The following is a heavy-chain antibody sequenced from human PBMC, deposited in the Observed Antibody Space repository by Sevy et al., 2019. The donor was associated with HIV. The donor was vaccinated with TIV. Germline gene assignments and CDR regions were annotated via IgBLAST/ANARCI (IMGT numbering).Heavy chain of an antibody. J-gene: IGHJ3*01. CDR1: GFNLRTYD. CDR3: ARGGSDAFDF. CDR2: IGTAGDT. Sequence: GGSLRLSCAASGFNLRTYDMHWVRQAPGKGLEWVSAIGTAGDTSYPAFVKGRFTISRENARNSLHLQMNNLGVGDTAMYFCARGGSDAFDFWGRGAMVTVSS. D-gene: IGHD3-10*01. V-gene: IGHV3-13*01.